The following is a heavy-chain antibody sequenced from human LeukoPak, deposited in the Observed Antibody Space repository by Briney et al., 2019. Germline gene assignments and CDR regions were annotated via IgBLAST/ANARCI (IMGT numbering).Heavy chain of an antibody. D-gene: IGHD6-13*01. Sequence: SVKVSCKASGGTFSSYAISWVRQAPGQGLEWMGGIIPIFGTANYAQKFQDRVTITAVKSTSTAYMELSSLRSEDTAVYYCARVVGLTGYSSTWYSGYYYYMDVWGKGTTVTVSS. CDR1: GGTFSSYA. CDR2: IIPIFGTA. J-gene: IGHJ6*03. CDR3: ARVVGLTGYSSTWYSGYYYYMDV. V-gene: IGHV1-69*06.